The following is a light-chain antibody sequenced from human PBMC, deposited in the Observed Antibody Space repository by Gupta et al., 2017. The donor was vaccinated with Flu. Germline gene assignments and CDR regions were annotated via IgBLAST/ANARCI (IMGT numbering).Light chain of an antibody. Sequence: VVLTQSPDTLALSPGERATLSCRASQSVSNYLAWYQHKPGQAPRLLIYDASNRATGIPVRFSGSGSGTDFTLTISSLEPEDFAVYYCQQRSNWPPITFGQGTRLEIK. CDR3: QQRSNWPPIT. J-gene: IGKJ5*01. CDR1: QSVSNY. V-gene: IGKV3-11*01. CDR2: DAS.